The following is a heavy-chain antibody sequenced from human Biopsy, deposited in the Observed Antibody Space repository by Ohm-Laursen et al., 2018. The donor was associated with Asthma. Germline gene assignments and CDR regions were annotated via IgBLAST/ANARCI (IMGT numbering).Heavy chain of an antibody. CDR2: ITGSGGFT. CDR1: GFTFSNYV. D-gene: IGHD4/OR15-4a*01. CDR3: AKDVDDYYFDS. Sequence: SLRLSCAASGFTFSNYVMSWVRQAPGKGLEWVSSITGSGGFTYYADSVKGRFTISRDKSDNTLYLQMNSLTAEDTAVYHCAKDVDDYYFDSWGQGALVTVSS. V-gene: IGHV3-23*01. J-gene: IGHJ4*02.